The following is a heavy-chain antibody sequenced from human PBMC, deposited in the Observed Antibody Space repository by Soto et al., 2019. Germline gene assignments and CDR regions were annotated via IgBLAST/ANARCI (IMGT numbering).Heavy chain of an antibody. CDR2: IYHSGST. J-gene: IGHJ3*01. V-gene: IGHV4-31*03. CDR3: ARGGDGFDL. Sequence: PSQELRLRYCGSGGSLTIGGHYWTWIRQHPGKGLEWIGYIYHSGSTYYSPSLKSRVTISVDTSENQSSLKLTSMTAADTAVYYCARGGDGFDLWGQGKMVS. CDR1: GGSLTIGGHY.